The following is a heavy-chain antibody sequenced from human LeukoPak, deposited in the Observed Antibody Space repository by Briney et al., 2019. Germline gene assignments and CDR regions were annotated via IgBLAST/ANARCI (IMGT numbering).Heavy chain of an antibody. V-gene: IGHV3-23*01. CDR1: GFTFSSYG. J-gene: IGHJ4*02. D-gene: IGHD1-26*01. CDR2: ISGSGGST. CDR3: AKDMGHVGVALD. Sequence: PGGSLRLSCAASGFTFSSYGMSWVRQAPGKGLEWVSAISGSGGSTYYADSVKGRFTISRDNAKNSLYLQMNSLRAEDTALYYCAKDMGHVGVALDWGQGTLVTVSS.